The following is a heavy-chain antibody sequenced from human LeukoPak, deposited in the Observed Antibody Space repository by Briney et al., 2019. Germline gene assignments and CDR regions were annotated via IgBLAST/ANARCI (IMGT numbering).Heavy chain of an antibody. J-gene: IGHJ5*02. CDR1: GVSFSSYN. D-gene: IGHD6-13*01. CDR2: ITANNTTK. V-gene: IGHV3-48*01. Sequence: GGSLRLSCTASGVSFSSYNMNWVRQAPGRGPEWGAYITANNTTKYYAASVKGRFTISRDNAKKSLFLQMNSLRAEDTAVYYCAGESAFSSRWRSWGRGTVVTVSS. CDR3: AGESAFSSRWRS.